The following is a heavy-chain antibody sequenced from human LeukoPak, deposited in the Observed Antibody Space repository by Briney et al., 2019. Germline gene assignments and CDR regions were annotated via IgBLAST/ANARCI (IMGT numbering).Heavy chain of an antibody. Sequence: PGGSLRLSCAASAFTLKNYAMRWVRQPPGKGLEWVSVISYHGGNQYYTASVKGRFTISRDNSKDTVYLQMTSRRAEGTAVYYCAIHTVVLHYWGQGTLVTVSS. J-gene: IGHJ4*02. V-gene: IGHV3-30*03. D-gene: IGHD4-23*01. CDR3: AIHTVVLHY. CDR1: AFTLKNYA. CDR2: ISYHGGNQ.